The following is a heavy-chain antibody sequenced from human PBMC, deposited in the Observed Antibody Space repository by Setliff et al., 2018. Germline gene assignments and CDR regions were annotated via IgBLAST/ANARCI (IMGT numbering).Heavy chain of an antibody. CDR2: ISYDGSNK. D-gene: IGHD2-2*01. CDR1: GFTFSNYA. J-gene: IGHJ4*02. V-gene: IGHV3-30-3*01. Sequence: SLRLTCASSGFTFSNYAMHWVRQAPGKGLEWVAVISYDGSNKYYADPVTGRFTISRDKSKNMLFLQMDRLRVEDTGLYYCARERTSGSLLIDFWGQGPLVTVSS. CDR3: ARERTSGSLLIDF.